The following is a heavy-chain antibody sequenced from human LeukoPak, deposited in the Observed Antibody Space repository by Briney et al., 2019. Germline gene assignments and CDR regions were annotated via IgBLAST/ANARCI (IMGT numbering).Heavy chain of an antibody. D-gene: IGHD2-15*01. V-gene: IGHV1-69*13. CDR2: LIPIFGTA. J-gene: IGHJ4*02. Sequence: ASVKVSCKASGGTFRSFAISWVRQALGQGLEWMGGLIPIFGTANYAQNFQGRVTITADESTSTAYMELSSLRSEDAAVYYCARYLRGCSGGSCYVYWGQGTLVTVSS. CDR3: ARYLRGCSGGSCYVY. CDR1: GGTFRSFA.